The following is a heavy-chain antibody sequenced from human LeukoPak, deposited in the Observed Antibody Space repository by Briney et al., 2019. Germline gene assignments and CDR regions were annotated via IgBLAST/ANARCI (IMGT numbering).Heavy chain of an antibody. CDR3: ATGGGRRYSSSSGWFDP. J-gene: IGHJ5*02. CDR2: FDPEDGET. CDR1: GYTLTELS. D-gene: IGHD6-6*01. V-gene: IGHV1-24*01. Sequence: GASVKVSCKVSGYTLTELSMHWVRQAPGKGLEWMGGFDPEDGETIYAQKFQGRVTMIEDTSTDTAYMELSSLRSEDTAVYYCATGGGRRYSSSSGWFDPWGQGTLVTVSS.